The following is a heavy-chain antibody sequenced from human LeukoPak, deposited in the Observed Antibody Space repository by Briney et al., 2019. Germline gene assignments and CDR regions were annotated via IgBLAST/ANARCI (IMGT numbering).Heavy chain of an antibody. D-gene: IGHD6-19*01. V-gene: IGHV3-53*01. CDR3: AKALAGLFDY. CDR2: IFSGGNT. Sequence: GGSLRLCCAASGLSVSNNYMSWVRQAPGKGLQWVSDIFSGGNTHHADSVKGRFTISRDNSKNTLFLQMNSLGAEDTALYYCAKALAGLFDYWGQGTLVTVSS. CDR1: GLSVSNNY. J-gene: IGHJ4*02.